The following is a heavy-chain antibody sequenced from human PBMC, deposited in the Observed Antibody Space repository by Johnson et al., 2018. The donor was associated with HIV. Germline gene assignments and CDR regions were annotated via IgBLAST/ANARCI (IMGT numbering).Heavy chain of an antibody. Sequence: QVQLVESGGGVVQPGRSLRLSCVASGFTFNSYAMHWVRQAPGKGLEWVAIISYDGTNKYYADSVKGRLTISRDRSKNTLYLQMNSLRAEDTAVYYCASDPVPAAIRAFDIWGQGTMVTVSS. J-gene: IGHJ3*02. V-gene: IGHV3-30*04. CDR1: GFTFNSYA. D-gene: IGHD2-2*01. CDR2: ISYDGTNK. CDR3: ASDPVPAAIRAFDI.